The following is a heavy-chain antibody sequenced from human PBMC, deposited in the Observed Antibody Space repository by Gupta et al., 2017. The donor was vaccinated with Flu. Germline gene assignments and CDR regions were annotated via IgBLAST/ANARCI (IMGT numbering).Heavy chain of an antibody. J-gene: IGHJ4*02. Sequence: QVQLQQWGAGLLKPSETLSLTCAVYGGSFSGYYWSWIRQPPGKGLEWIGEINHSGSTNYNPSLKSRVTISVDTSKNQFSLKLSSVTAADTAVYYCARGPRWLRLIGFDYWGQGTLVTVSS. CDR2: INHSGST. V-gene: IGHV4-34*01. D-gene: IGHD5-12*01. CDR1: GGSFSGYY. CDR3: ARGPRWLRLIGFDY.